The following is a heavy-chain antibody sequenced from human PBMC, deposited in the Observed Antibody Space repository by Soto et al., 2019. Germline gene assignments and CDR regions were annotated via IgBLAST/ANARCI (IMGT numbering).Heavy chain of an antibody. CDR1: GFTFSSYW. Sequence: EVQLVESGGGLVQPGGSLRLSCAASGFTFSSYWMSWVRQAPGKGLEGVANIKQDGSEKDYGDSVKGRFTLSRDNDKKSLYLQMNSLRAEDTAVYYCARDSGADGDGGWGQGTLVTVSS. CDR3: ARDSGADGDGG. V-gene: IGHV3-7*01. J-gene: IGHJ4*02. CDR2: IKQDGSEK. D-gene: IGHD4-17*01.